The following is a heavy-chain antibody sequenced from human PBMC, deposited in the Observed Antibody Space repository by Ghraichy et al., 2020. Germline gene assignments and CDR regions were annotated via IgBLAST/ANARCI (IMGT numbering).Heavy chain of an antibody. J-gene: IGHJ6*02. D-gene: IGHD6-13*01. V-gene: IGHV3-23*01. CDR3: AKGIAAGTTTISYYYNGMDI. Sequence: GGSLRLSCAASGFTFSNYVMSWVRQAPGKGLEWVSAISGSGGSTYYTESLKGRFTISRDNSKNTLILQMNSLRAEDTAVYYCAKGIAAGTTTISYYYNGMDIWGQATKVTVSS. CDR2: ISGSGGST. CDR1: GFTFSNYV.